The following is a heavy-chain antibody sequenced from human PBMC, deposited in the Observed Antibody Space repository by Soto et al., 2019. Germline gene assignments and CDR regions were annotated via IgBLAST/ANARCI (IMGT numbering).Heavy chain of an antibody. V-gene: IGHV4-59*08. D-gene: IGHD1-26*01. CDR1: GGSISDYY. Sequence: SETLSLTCTVSGGSISDYYWSWIRQPPGKGLEWIGYIYYSGTTNYSPSLKSRVTISVDTSKNQFSLKLSSVTAADSAIYYCARQSGGYYYYGMDVWGQGTTVT. CDR3: ARQSGGYYYYGMDV. CDR2: IYYSGTT. J-gene: IGHJ6*02.